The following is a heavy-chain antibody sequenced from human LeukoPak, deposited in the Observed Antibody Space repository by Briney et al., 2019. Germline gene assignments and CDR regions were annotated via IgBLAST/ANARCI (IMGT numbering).Heavy chain of an antibody. CDR3: ARSGPLLLGRYMDV. CDR2: INTSGNT. CDR1: GGSISGYY. D-gene: IGHD2-15*01. V-gene: IGHV4-4*07. J-gene: IGHJ6*03. Sequence: PSETLSLTCTVSGGSISGYYWTWIRQPAGKGLEWVGRINTSGNTNYNPSLKSRVTMSTDTSKNQFSLILNSVTAADTAVYYCARSGPLLLGRYMDVWGKGTTVTVSS.